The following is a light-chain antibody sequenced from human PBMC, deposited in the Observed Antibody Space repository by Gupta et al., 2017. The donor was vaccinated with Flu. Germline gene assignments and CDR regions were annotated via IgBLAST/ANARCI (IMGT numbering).Light chain of an antibody. CDR3: HNYNSVTLT. CDR2: GAS. Sequence: IXMXXXXXXXSASGVDRVTITCRARQDVINFLALYQPRPGKVPHLLIYGASTLHSGVPSRFSGSGSGTDFSLTIISLRPEDVSTYYCHNYNSVTLTFGGGTKVEIK. CDR1: QDVINF. V-gene: IGKV1-27*01. J-gene: IGKJ4*01.